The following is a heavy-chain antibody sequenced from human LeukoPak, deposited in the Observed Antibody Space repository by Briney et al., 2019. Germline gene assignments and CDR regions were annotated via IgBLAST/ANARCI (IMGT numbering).Heavy chain of an antibody. V-gene: IGHV1-69*13. D-gene: IGHD6-19*01. CDR3: ATRSGYSSGPYYFDY. Sequence: ASVKVSCKASGGTFISYAISWVRQAPGRGLEWMGGIIPIFGTANYAQKFQGRVTITADESTSTAYMELSSLRSEDTAVYYCATRSGYSSGPYYFDYWGQGTLVTVSS. CDR1: GGTFISYA. CDR2: IIPIFGTA. J-gene: IGHJ4*02.